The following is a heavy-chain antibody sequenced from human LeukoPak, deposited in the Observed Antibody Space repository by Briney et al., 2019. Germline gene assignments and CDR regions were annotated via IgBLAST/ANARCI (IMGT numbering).Heavy chain of an antibody. CDR3: ATGGYCSGGNCYVIDC. V-gene: IGHV3-23*01. J-gene: IGHJ4*02. CDR2: ISGSGGNT. Sequence: PGGSLRLFCAASGFIFSSYAMSWVRQAPGKGLEWVSAISGSGGNTYYADSVKGRFTISRDNSKNRLYRQVNSLRAEDTAVYYCATGGYCSGGNCYVIDCWGQGTMVSVCS. CDR1: GFIFSSYA. D-gene: IGHD2-15*01.